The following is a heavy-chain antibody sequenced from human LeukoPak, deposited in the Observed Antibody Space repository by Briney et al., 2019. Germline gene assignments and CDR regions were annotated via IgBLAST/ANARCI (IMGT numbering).Heavy chain of an antibody. J-gene: IGHJ5*02. D-gene: IGHD6-13*01. CDR2: INPNSGAT. Sequence: GASVKVSCKASGYTFTGYYMHWVRQAPGQGLEWMGWINPNSGATNYAQKFQGRVIMTRDTSISTAYMDLTSLRSDDTAVYYCARDGAAAALPYNWFDPWGQGTLVTVSS. V-gene: IGHV1-2*02. CDR3: ARDGAAAALPYNWFDP. CDR1: GYTFTGYY.